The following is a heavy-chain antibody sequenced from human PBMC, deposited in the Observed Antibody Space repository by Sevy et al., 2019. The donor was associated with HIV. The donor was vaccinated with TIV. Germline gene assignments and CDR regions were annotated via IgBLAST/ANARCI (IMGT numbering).Heavy chain of an antibody. CDR1: GYTLSELS. Sequence: ASVKVSCKVSGYTLSELSMHWVRQAPGKELEWMGSFDPEDDETIYAQKFQGRVTMTEDTSTDTAYMELSSLRSEDTAVYYCATTKDYYDSSGSPFDYWGQGTLVTVSS. V-gene: IGHV1-24*01. J-gene: IGHJ4*02. D-gene: IGHD3-22*01. CDR2: FDPEDDET. CDR3: ATTKDYYDSSGSPFDY.